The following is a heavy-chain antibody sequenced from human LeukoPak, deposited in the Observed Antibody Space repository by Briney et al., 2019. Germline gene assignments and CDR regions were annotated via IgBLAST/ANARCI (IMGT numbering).Heavy chain of an antibody. Sequence: GESLKISCKGSGSSFTSYWIGWVRQPPGKGLEWMGTIYPGDSATRYSPSFQGQVTISADKSISTAYLQWSSLKASDTAMYYCARHSEGIAAAGTDYWGQGALVTVSS. V-gene: IGHV5-51*01. CDR2: IYPGDSAT. D-gene: IGHD6-13*01. J-gene: IGHJ4*02. CDR1: GSSFTSYW. CDR3: ARHSEGIAAAGTDY.